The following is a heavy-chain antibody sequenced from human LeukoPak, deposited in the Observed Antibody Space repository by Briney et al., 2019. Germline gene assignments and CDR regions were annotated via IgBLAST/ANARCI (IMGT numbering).Heavy chain of an antibody. CDR3: AKDYTPRYYDSSGYHPDY. CDR1: GFTFSSYA. D-gene: IGHD3-22*01. V-gene: IGHV3-23*01. Sequence: GGSLRLSCAASGFTFSSYAMSWVRQAPGKGLEWVSAISGSGGSTYYADSVKGRFTISRDNSKNTLYLQMNSLRAEDTAVYYCAKDYTPRYYDSSGYHPDYWGQGTLVTVSS. CDR2: ISGSGGST. J-gene: IGHJ4*02.